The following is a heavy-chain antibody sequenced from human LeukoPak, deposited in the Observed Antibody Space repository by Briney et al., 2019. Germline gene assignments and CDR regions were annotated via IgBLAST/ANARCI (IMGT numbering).Heavy chain of an antibody. CDR2: IDPSDSYT. Sequence: GEPLKISCKGYGYSFTTYRISWERQMPGKGLEWMGRIDPSDSYTNYSPSFQGHVTISADKSISTVYLQWSSLKASDTAMYYCARHSAGIVVAGKWGQGTLVTVSS. D-gene: IGHD6-19*01. CDR1: GYSFTTYR. CDR3: ARHSAGIVVAGK. V-gene: IGHV5-10-1*01. J-gene: IGHJ4*02.